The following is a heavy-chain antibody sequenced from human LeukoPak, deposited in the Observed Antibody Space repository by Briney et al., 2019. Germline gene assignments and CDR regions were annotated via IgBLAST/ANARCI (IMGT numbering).Heavy chain of an antibody. CDR3: ARDSVYDFWSGYSN. CDR2: INPNSGGT. Sequence: ASVKVSCKASGYTFTGYYMHWVRQAPGQGLEWMGWINPNSGGTNYAQKFQGRVTMTRDTSISTAYMELSRLRSDDTAVYYRARDSVYDFWSGYSNWGQGTLVTVSS. J-gene: IGHJ4*02. D-gene: IGHD3-3*01. CDR1: GYTFTGYY. V-gene: IGHV1-2*02.